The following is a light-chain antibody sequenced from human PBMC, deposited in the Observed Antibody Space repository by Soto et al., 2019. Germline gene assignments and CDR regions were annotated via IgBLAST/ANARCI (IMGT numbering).Light chain of an antibody. CDR3: QAWDSSTVV. V-gene: IGLV3-1*01. CDR2: QDS. Sequence: SYELTQPPSVSVSPGQTASITCSRDKLGDKYACWYQQKPGQSPVLVIYQDSKRPSGIPERFSGSNSGNTATLTIRGTQAMDEADYYCQAWDSSTVVFGGGTKLTVL. CDR1: KLGDKY. J-gene: IGLJ2*01.